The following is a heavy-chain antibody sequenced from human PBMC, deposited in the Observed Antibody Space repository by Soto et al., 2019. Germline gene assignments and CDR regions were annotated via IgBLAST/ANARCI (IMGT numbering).Heavy chain of an antibody. J-gene: IGHJ5*02. CDR1: GGSISSYY. Sequence: SETLSLTCTVSGGSISSYYWSWIRQPPGKGLEWIGYIYYSGSTNYNPSLKSRVTISVDTSKNQFSLKLSSVAAADTAVYYCARVFSDSSSFFDPWGQGTLVTVSS. V-gene: IGHV4-59*12. CDR3: ARVFSDSSSFFDP. CDR2: IYYSGST. D-gene: IGHD6-13*01.